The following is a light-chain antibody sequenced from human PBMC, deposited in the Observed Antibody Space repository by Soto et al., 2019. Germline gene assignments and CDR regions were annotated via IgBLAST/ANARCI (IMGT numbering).Light chain of an antibody. J-gene: IGKJ3*01. CDR3: QHRHN. CDR2: DAS. Sequence: EVVLTQSPATLSVSPGDRATLSCRASQSVSIDFAWYQQKPGQAPRLLIYDASNRATVIPARFSGSGSGTDFTLTISSLEREDFAVYYCQHRHNFGPGTKVDIK. CDR1: QSVSID. V-gene: IGKV3-11*01.